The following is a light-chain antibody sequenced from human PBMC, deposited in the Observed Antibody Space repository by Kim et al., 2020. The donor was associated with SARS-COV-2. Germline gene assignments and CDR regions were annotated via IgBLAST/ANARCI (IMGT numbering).Light chain of an antibody. Sequence: SVKLTCTLTSGHSNYAIAWHQQQPEKGPRYLMKVNSDGSHTKGDGIPDRFSGSSSGAERHLTISSLQSEDEADYHCQTWGTGSWVFGGGTKLTVL. CDR3: QTWGTGSWV. V-gene: IGLV4-69*01. CDR2: VNSDGSH. J-gene: IGLJ3*02. CDR1: SGHSNYA.